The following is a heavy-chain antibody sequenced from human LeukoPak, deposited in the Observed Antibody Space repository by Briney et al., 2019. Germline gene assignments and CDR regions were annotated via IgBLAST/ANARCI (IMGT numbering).Heavy chain of an antibody. J-gene: IGHJ4*02. CDR2: IRYDGSNK. CDR3: AKGRWGYSYGYLFDY. D-gene: IGHD5-18*01. Sequence: GGSLRLSCAASGFTFSSYGMHWVRQAPGKGLEWVAFIRYDGSNKYYADSVKGRFTISRDNSKNTLYLQMNSLRAEDTAVYYCAKGRWGYSYGYLFDYWGQGTLVTVSS. CDR1: GFTFSSYG. V-gene: IGHV3-30*02.